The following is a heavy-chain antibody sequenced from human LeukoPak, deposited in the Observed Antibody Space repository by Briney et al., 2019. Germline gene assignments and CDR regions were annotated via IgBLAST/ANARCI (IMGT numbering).Heavy chain of an antibody. J-gene: IGHJ4*02. CDR3: ARLGGVDY. CDR1: GGSFSGYY. D-gene: IGHD4-17*01. CDR2: INHSGST. V-gene: IGHV4-34*01. Sequence: SETLSLTCAVYGGSFSGYYWSWIRQPPGKGLEWIGEINHSGSTNYNPSLKSRVTISVDTSKNQFSLKLSSVTAADTAVYYCARLGGVDYWGQGTLVTVSS.